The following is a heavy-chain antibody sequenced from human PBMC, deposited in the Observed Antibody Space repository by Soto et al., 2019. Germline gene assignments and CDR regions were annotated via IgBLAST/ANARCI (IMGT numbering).Heavy chain of an antibody. D-gene: IGHD6-25*01. V-gene: IGHV3-74*03. CDR2: INDDGSST. J-gene: IGHJ5*02. Sequence: GGSLRLSCAASGFTFSRHWMHWVRQTPGKGPVWVSRINDDGSSTKYADSVKGRFTIARDNAKNAVFLQMSSLRAEDTAVYYCAREVIAATGTIRWFDPWGQGTLVTVSS. CDR3: AREVIAATGTIRWFDP. CDR1: GFTFSRHW.